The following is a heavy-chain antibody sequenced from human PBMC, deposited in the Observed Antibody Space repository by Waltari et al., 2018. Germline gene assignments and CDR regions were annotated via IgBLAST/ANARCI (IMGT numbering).Heavy chain of an antibody. J-gene: IGHJ4*02. Sequence: EVQLVESGGGLVQPGRSLRLSCAASGFTVRTYYMSWVRQAPGKGLEWVSVIYSGGSTYYADSVKGRFTISRDNSKNTLYLQMNSLRAEDTAVYYCARDLDTADDYWGQGTLVTVSS. CDR2: IYSGGST. D-gene: IGHD5-18*01. V-gene: IGHV3-66*02. CDR3: ARDLDTADDY. CDR1: GFTVRTYY.